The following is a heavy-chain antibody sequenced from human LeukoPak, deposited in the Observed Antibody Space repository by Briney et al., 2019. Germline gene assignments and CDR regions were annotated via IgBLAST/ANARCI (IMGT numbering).Heavy chain of an antibody. CDR3: ARGGLPSSSWYSGYQL. Sequence: GGSLRLSCAASGFTFSSYSMNWVRQAPGKGLEWVSYISSSSSTIYYADSVKGRFTISRDNAKNSLYLQMSSLRAEDTAVCYCARGGLPSSSWYSGYQLWGQGTTVTVSS. CDR2: ISSSSSTI. J-gene: IGHJ6*02. V-gene: IGHV3-48*01. D-gene: IGHD6-13*01. CDR1: GFTFSSYS.